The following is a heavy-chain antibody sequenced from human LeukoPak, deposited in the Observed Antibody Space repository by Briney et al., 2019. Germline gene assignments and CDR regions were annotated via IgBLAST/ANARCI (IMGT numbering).Heavy chain of an antibody. J-gene: IGHJ5*02. CDR1: GYTFTNYD. CDR2: INPNNGKT. V-gene: IGHV1-8*01. CDR3: ARAAPFDP. Sequence: ASVKVSCKASGYTFTNYDINWVRQAAGQGLEWMGWINPNNGKTGYAQKFQGRITMTRNNPISTAYIELSSLRSEDTAVYYRARAAPFDPWGQGTLVTVSS.